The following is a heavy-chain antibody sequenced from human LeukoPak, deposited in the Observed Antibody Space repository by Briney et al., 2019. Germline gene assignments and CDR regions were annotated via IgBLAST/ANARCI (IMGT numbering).Heavy chain of an antibody. V-gene: IGHV3-30*02. CDR1: GFTFSSYG. Sequence: PGGSLSLSCAASGFTFSSYGMHWVRQAPGKGLEWVAFIRYDGSNKYYADSVKGRFTISRDNSKNTLFLQMNSLRAEDTAVYYCAKGYYGSGSYGWFDYWGQGALVTVSS. CDR2: IRYDGSNK. D-gene: IGHD3-10*01. J-gene: IGHJ4*02. CDR3: AKGYYGSGSYGWFDY.